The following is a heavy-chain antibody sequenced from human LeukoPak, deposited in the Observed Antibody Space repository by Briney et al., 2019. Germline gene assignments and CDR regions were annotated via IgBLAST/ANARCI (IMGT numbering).Heavy chain of an antibody. Sequence: GASVKVSCKASGYTFSNYVISWVRQAPGQGLEWMGWISAYNGNTNYAQKLQGRVSMTTDTSTSTAYMELRSLRSDDTAVYYCARVRTYGDYLHYWGQGTLVTVSS. CDR2: ISAYNGNT. V-gene: IGHV1-18*01. CDR1: GYTFSNYV. CDR3: ARVRTYGDYLHY. J-gene: IGHJ4*02. D-gene: IGHD4-17*01.